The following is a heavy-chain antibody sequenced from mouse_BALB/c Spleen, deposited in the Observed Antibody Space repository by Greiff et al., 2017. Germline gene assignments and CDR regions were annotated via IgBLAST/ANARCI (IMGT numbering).Heavy chain of an antibody. CDR3: ARGYGSSLYFDY. J-gene: IGHJ2*01. Sequence: EVKLMESGGGLVKPGGSLKLSCAASGFTFSDYYMYWVRQTPEKRLEWVATISDGGSYTYYPDSVKGRFTISRDNAKNNLYLQMSSLKSEDTAMYYCARGYGSSLYFDYWGQGTTLTVSS. CDR1: GFTFSDYY. CDR2: ISDGGSYT. D-gene: IGHD1-1*01. V-gene: IGHV5-4*02.